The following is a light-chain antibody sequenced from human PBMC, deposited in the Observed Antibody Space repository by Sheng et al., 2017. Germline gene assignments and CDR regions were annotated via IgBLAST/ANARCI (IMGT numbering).Light chain of an antibody. V-gene: IGKV1-16*01. CDR2: SAT. CDR3: QHYYTYPLS. J-gene: IGKJ4*01. Sequence: DIQLTQSPSSLSASVGDKVTITCRASQDIHTYLAWFQQKPGRAPKSLIFSATNLQTDVPSRFSGRGSGTNFSLTITNLQPEDFSSYHCQHYYTYPLSFGGGTRVE. CDR1: QDIHTY.